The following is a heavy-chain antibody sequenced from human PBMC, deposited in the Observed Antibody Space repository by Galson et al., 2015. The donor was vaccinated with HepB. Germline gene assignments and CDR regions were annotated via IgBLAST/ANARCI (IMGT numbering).Heavy chain of an antibody. CDR2: IYHSGST. D-gene: IGHD6-13*01. CDR3: ARVHAPSSWYGGTDFDY. CDR1: GYSISSGYY. V-gene: IGHV4-38-2*02. J-gene: IGHJ4*02. Sequence: ETLSLTCTVSGYSISSGYYWGWIRQPPGKGLEWIGSIYHSGSTYYNPSLKSRVTISVDTSKNQFSLKLSSVTAADTAVYYCARVHAPSSWYGGTDFDYWGQGTLGTVSS.